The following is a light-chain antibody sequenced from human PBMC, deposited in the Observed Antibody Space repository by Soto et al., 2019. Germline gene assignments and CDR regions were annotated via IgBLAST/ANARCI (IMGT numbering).Light chain of an antibody. CDR2: GAS. V-gene: IGKV3-15*01. CDR3: QQYNNWPRT. CDR1: QSVSSN. Sequence: EIVVTQSPSTLSVSTGERATLSCRASQSVSSNLAWYQQKLGQAPRLLIYGASTRATGIPARFSGSGSGTEFTLTISSLQSEDFAVYYCQQYNNWPRTFGQGTKADI. J-gene: IGKJ1*01.